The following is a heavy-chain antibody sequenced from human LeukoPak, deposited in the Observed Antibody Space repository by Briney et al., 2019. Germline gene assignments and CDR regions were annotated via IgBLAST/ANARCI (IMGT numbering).Heavy chain of an antibody. J-gene: IGHJ4*02. CDR1: GFTFSSYA. Sequence: GGSLRLSCAASGFTFSSYAMSWGRQAPGKGLEGVSAIICSGGSTYYADSVKGRFTISRDNSKNTLYLQMNSLRAEDTAVYYCAKDASWGYGSGRRNRYFDYWGQGTLVTVSS. V-gene: IGHV3-23*01. CDR3: AKDASWGYGSGRRNRYFDY. CDR2: IICSGGST. D-gene: IGHD3-10*01.